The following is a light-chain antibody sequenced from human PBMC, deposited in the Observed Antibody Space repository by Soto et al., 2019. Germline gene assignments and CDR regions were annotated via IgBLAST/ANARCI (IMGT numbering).Light chain of an antibody. CDR2: DAY. CDR1: QSFRGL. CDR3: QQRHMWPIT. V-gene: IGKV3-11*01. J-gene: IGKJ5*01. Sequence: EVVLTQSPVNLSFSPGERATLSWRASQSFRGLLAWYQQKPGQAPRALIYDAYNRATGIPPRFSGSGSGTDFTLTISSLEPEDSAVYDCQQRHMWPITFGQGTRLEIK.